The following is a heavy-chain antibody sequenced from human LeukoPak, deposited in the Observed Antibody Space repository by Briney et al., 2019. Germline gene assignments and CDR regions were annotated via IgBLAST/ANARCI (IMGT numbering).Heavy chain of an antibody. Sequence: GGSLRLSCAASGFTFDDYGMSWVRHAPRKGLEWVSGIIWNGDSTGYADSVKGRVTIARDNPKNSLYVQMNSLRAEDTALYYCARDQLRHDYWGQGTLVTVSS. V-gene: IGHV3-20*04. CDR2: IIWNGDST. J-gene: IGHJ4*02. CDR1: GFTFDDYG. CDR3: ARDQLRHDY. D-gene: IGHD2-2*01.